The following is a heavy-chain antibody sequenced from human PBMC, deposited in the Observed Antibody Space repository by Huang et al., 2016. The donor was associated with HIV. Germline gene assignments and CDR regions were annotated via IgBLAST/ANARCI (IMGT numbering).Heavy chain of an antibody. V-gene: IGHV2-5*02. Sequence: QITLKESGPTLVKPTQTLTLTCTFSCFSLTSSGVAVGWIRQPPGKALEWLALIYWDNEGRFSPSLKTRLTITKDTPKNEVVLTMTNMDPVDTATYYCVHRLRYGKWYVDYWGQGVLVTVSS. CDR1: CFSLTSSGVA. CDR2: IYWDNEG. J-gene: IGHJ4*02. CDR3: VHRLRYGKWYVDY. D-gene: IGHD6-13*01.